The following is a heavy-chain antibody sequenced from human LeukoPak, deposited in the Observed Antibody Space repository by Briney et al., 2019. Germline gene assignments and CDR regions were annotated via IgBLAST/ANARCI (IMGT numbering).Heavy chain of an antibody. CDR2: IYTSGST. D-gene: IGHD5-18*01. V-gene: IGHV4-4*07. J-gene: IGHJ4*02. Sequence: SETLSLTCTVSGGSISSYYWSWIRQPAGTGLEWIGRIYTSGSTNYNPSLKSRVTISVDKSKNQFSLKLSSVTAADTAVYYCARAMDMDTAMVFDYWGQGTLVTVSS. CDR1: GGSISSYY. CDR3: ARAMDMDTAMVFDY.